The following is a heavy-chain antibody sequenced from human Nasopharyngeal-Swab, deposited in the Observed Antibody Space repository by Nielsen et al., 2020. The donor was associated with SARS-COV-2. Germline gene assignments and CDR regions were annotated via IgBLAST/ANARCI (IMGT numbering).Heavy chain of an antibody. D-gene: IGHD5-18*01. CDR2: INAGNGNT. CDR3: AAITGDTATGKGHPLGFDP. V-gene: IGHV1-3*01. CDR1: GYTFTSYA. J-gene: IGHJ5*02. Sequence: ASVKVSCKASGYTFTSYAMHWVRQAPGQRLEWMGWINAGNGNTNYAQKFQERVTITRDMSTSTAYMELSSLRSEDTAVYYCAAITGDTATGKGHPLGFDPWGQGTLVTVSS.